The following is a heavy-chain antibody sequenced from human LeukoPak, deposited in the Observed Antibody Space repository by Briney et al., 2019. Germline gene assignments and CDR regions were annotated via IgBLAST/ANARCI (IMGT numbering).Heavy chain of an antibody. V-gene: IGHV3-30-3*01. J-gene: IGHJ4*02. Sequence: GGSLRLSCAASGFTFTNCAMHWVRQAPGKGLEWVAVISNDGNSQYYADSVRGRFTISRDNFRNTVYLEMNSLRADDTAVYWCAKDYSGNYYKGFDYWGQGTLVTVSS. D-gene: IGHD1-26*01. CDR1: GFTFTNCA. CDR2: ISNDGNSQ. CDR3: AKDYSGNYYKGFDY.